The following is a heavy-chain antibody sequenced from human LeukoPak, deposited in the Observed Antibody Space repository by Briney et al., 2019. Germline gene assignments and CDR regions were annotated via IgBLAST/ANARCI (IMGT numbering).Heavy chain of an antibody. V-gene: IGHV3-33*01. CDR2: IWYDGSNK. CDR3: ARSGVGTFYYDSSGYFSP. D-gene: IGHD3-22*01. CDR1: GFTFSSYG. J-gene: IGHJ5*02. Sequence: GRSLRLSCAASGFTFSSYGMHWVRQAPGKGLEWVAVIWYDGSNKYYADSVKGRFTISRDNSKNTLYLQMNSLRAEDTAVYYCARSGVGTFYYDSSGYFSPWGQGTLVTVSS.